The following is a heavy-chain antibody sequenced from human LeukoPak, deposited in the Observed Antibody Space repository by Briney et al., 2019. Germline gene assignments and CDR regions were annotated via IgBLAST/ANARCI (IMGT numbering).Heavy chain of an antibody. CDR1: GYTFTSYD. Sequence: ASVKVSCKASGYTFTSYDINWVRQATGQGLEWMGWMNPSSGNTGYAQKFQGRVTITRNTSISTAYMELSSLRSEDTAVYYCATHYGGNRHPDYYFDYWGQGTLVTVSS. CDR3: ATHYGGNRHPDYYFDY. D-gene: IGHD4-23*01. CDR2: MNPSSGNT. J-gene: IGHJ4*02. V-gene: IGHV1-8*03.